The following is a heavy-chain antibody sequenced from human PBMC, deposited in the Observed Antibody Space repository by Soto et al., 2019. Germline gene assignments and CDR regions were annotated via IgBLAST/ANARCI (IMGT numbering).Heavy chain of an antibody. CDR2: ISYDGSNK. CDR1: GFTFSSYA. CDR3: ARDPKTYYDFWSGYSPGDY. D-gene: IGHD3-3*01. V-gene: IGHV3-30-3*01. Sequence: PGGSLRLSCAASGFTFSSYAMHWVRQAPGKGLEWVAVISYDGSNKYYADSVKGRFTISRDNSKNTLYLQMNSLRAEDTAVYYCARDPKTYYDFWSGYSPGDYWGQGTLVTVSS. J-gene: IGHJ4*02.